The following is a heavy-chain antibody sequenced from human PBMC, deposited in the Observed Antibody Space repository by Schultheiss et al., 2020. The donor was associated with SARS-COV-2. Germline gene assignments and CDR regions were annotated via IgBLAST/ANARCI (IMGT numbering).Heavy chain of an antibody. Sequence: GGSLRLSCAASGFTFSDYYMSWIRQAPGKGLEWVSYISSSGSTIYYADSVKGRFTISRDNSKNTLYLQMNSLRAEDTAVYYCAKDLAYCSGGSCYYYYYGMDVWGQGTTVTVSS. D-gene: IGHD2-15*01. V-gene: IGHV3-11*04. CDR1: GFTFSDYY. CDR3: AKDLAYCSGGSCYYYYYGMDV. J-gene: IGHJ6*02. CDR2: ISSSGSTI.